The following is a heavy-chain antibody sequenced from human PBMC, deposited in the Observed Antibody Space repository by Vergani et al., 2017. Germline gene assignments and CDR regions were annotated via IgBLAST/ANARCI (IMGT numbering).Heavy chain of an antibody. J-gene: IGHJ6*01. V-gene: IGHV4-59*13. CDR2: IYSTGST. Sequence: QVQLEESGPGLVKPSETLSLTCTVSGGPFNTYYWSWIRQSPGKGLEWIGYIYSTGSTNYNPSLNSRVTMSVDTCKNQFSLKLRSVTAADTAVYFCARVMYRDEAWAGYRLEGMVIWGQGTTVTISS. CDR3: ARVMYRDEAWAGYRLEGMVI. CDR1: GGPFNTYY. D-gene: IGHD3-16*02.